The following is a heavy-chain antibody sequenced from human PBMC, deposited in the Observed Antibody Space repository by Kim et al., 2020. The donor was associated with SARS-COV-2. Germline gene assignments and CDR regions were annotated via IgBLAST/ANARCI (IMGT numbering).Heavy chain of an antibody. CDR3: AREGPGPSGSIYYYYYYMDV. D-gene: IGHD3-10*01. J-gene: IGHJ6*03. Sequence: RVTISVDTSKNQFSLKLSSVTAADTAVYYCAREGPGPSGSIYYYYYYMDVWGKGTTVTVSS. V-gene: IGHV4-30-2*05.